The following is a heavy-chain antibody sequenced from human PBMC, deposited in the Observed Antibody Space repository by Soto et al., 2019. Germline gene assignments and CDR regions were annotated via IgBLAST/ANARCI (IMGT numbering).Heavy chain of an antibody. Sequence: QVQLVQSGAEVKKPGASVKVSCKASGYTFTSYGISWVRQAPGQGLEWMGWISSYNGNTKYAQKLQGRVTMTTDTSTSTAYRELRSLSSDDTAVYYCARAASVGLNDYWGQGTLVTVSS. D-gene: IGHD1-26*01. CDR1: GYTFTSYG. J-gene: IGHJ4*02. V-gene: IGHV1-18*01. CDR2: ISSYNGNT. CDR3: ARAASVGLNDY.